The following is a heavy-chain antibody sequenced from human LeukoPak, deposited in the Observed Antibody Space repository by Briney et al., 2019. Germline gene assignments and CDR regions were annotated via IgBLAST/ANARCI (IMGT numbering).Heavy chain of an antibody. V-gene: IGHV4-39*01. CDR1: GDSILTRTYY. J-gene: IGHJ3*02. CDR3: ARHSRSAYTGYENAFDI. D-gene: IGHD5-12*01. Sequence: SETLSLTCTVSGDSILTRTYYWGWIRQPPGKGLEWIGSIYYSGATHYNPSLKTRITMSVDTSKNQFSLKLNSVTAADTGIYYCARHSRSAYTGYENAFDIWGQGTMVTVSS. CDR2: IYYSGAT.